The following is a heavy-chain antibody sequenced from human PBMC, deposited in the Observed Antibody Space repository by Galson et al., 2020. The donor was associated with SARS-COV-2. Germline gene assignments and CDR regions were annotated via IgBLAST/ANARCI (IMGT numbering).Heavy chain of an antibody. CDR1: GFTFSSYG. J-gene: IGHJ4*02. Sequence: GGSLRLSCAASGFTFSSYGMHWVRQAPGKGLEWVAVIWYDGSNKYYADSVKGRFTISRDNSKNTLYLQMNSLRAEDTAVYYCARGDMGNDYFDYWGQGTLVTVS. CDR2: IWYDGSNK. V-gene: IGHV3-33*01. D-gene: IGHD7-27*01. CDR3: ARGDMGNDYFDY.